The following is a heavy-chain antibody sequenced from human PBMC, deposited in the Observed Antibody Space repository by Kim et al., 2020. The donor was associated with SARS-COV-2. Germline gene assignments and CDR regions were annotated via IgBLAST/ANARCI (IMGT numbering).Heavy chain of an antibody. D-gene: IGHD3-16*01. V-gene: IGHV3-30*02. CDR3: AEDGGNWFDP. J-gene: IGHJ5*02. Sequence: GRVTITRDKSTNTVYLEMNSLRAEDTAVYYCAEDGGNWFDPWGQGTLVTASS.